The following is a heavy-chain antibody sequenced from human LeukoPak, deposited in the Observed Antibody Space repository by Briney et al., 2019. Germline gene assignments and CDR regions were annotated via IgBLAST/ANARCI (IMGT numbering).Heavy chain of an antibody. J-gene: IGHJ3*02. V-gene: IGHV4-59*08. D-gene: IGHD5-18*01. CDR3: ARAPYSLIQLSLVGGVFDI. Sequence: SETLSLTCTVSGGSISSYYWSWIRQPPGKGLEWIGYIYYSGSTNYNPSLKSRVTISVDTSKNQFSLKLSSVTAADAAVYYCARAPYSLIQLSLVGGVFDIWGQGTMVPVSS. CDR2: IYYSGST. CDR1: GGSISSYY.